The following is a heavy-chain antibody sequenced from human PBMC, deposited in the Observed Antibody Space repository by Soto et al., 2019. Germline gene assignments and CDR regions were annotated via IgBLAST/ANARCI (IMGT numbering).Heavy chain of an antibody. J-gene: IGHJ4*02. V-gene: IGHV4-34*01. Sequence: QVQLQQWGAGLLKPSETLSLTCAVYGGSFSGYYWSWIRQPPGKGLEWIGEINHSGSTNYKPSLKSRVTISVDTSKNQFSLKLSSVTAADTAVYYCARALPVPENYYGSGSYYAYWGQGTLVTVSS. CDR3: ARALPVPENYYGSGSYYAY. CDR1: GGSFSGYY. D-gene: IGHD3-10*01. CDR2: INHSGST.